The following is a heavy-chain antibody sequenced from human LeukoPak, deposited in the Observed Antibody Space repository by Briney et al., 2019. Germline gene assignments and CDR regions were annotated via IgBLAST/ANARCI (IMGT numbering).Heavy chain of an antibody. CDR2: IYYSGST. CDR3: ARGLAGVVIASPYMDV. Sequence: SETLSLTCTVSGGSISSSYWTWIRQPPGKGLEWIGYIYYSGSTNYNPSLKSRVTISVDRSKNQFSLKLSSVTAADTAVYHCARGLAGVVIASPYMDVWGKGTTVTVSS. CDR1: GGSISSSY. D-gene: IGHD2-21*01. V-gene: IGHV4-59*12. J-gene: IGHJ6*03.